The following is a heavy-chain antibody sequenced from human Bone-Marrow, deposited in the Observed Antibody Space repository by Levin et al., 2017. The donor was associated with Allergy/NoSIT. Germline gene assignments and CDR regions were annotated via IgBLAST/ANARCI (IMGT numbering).Heavy chain of an antibody. J-gene: IGHJ4*02. CDR1: GFAFSSYA. CDR2: ISGGGGST. D-gene: IGHD3-22*01. CDR3: AKVGGSSGYYPDY. Sequence: GESLKISCAASGFAFSSYAMAWIRQAPGMGLEWVSAISGGGGSTYYAESVKGRFTISRDNSKNTLYLQINSLRAEDTAIYYCAKVGGSSGYYPDYWGQGTLVAVSS. V-gene: IGHV3-23*01.